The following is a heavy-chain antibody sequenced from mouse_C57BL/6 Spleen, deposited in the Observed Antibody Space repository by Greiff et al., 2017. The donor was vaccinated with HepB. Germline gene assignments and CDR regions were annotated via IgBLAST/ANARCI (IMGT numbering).Heavy chain of an antibody. D-gene: IGHD2-3*01. CDR3: ARSRSDGYYGY. CDR2: IYPGSGST. V-gene: IGHV1-55*01. J-gene: IGHJ2*01. Sequence: QVHVKQSGAELVKPGASVKMSCKASGYTFTSYWITWVKQRPGQGLEWIGDIYPGSGSTNYNEKFKSKATLTVDTSSSTAYMQLSSLTSEDSAVYYCARSRSDGYYGYWGQGTTLTVSS. CDR1: GYTFTSYW.